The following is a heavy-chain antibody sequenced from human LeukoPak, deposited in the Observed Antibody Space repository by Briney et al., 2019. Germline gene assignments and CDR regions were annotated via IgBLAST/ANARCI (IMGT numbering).Heavy chain of an antibody. D-gene: IGHD6-13*01. Sequence: GGSLRLSCAASGFTVSTNYMSWVRQAPGKGLEWVSVIYSGGGTYYADSVKGRFTISRDNSKNTLYLQMNSLRAEDTAVYYCARALPNSWYFFDYWGQGTLVTVSS. CDR1: GFTVSTNY. V-gene: IGHV3-53*01. CDR2: IYSGGGT. J-gene: IGHJ4*02. CDR3: ARALPNSWYFFDY.